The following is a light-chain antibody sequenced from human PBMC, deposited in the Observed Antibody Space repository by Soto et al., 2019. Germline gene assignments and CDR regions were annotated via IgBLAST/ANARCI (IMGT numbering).Light chain of an antibody. Sequence: EIVLTQSPGTLSLSPGERATLSCRASQSFSSSYLAWYQQKPGQAPRLLIYGASNRATGIPDRFSGSGSGTDFTLTISRLEPEDFAVYYCQQYGSAPEWTFGQGTKVEIK. CDR2: GAS. V-gene: IGKV3-20*01. J-gene: IGKJ1*01. CDR1: QSFSSSY. CDR3: QQYGSAPEWT.